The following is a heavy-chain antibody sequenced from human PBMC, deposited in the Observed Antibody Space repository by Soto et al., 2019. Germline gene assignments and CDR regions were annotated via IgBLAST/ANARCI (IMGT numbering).Heavy chain of an antibody. Sequence: PSETLSLTCTVSGGSISSYYWSWIRQPAGKGLEWIGRIYTSGSTNYNPSLKSRVTMSVDTSKNQFSLKLSSVTAADTAVYYCAXEINDYYDSRGPNWFDPWGQGTLVTVSS. CDR1: GGSISSYY. CDR3: AXEINDYYDSRGPNWFDP. D-gene: IGHD3-22*01. CDR2: IYTSGST. V-gene: IGHV4-4*07. J-gene: IGHJ5*02.